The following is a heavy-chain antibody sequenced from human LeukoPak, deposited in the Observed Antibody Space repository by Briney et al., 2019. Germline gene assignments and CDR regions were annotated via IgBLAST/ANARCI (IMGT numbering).Heavy chain of an antibody. J-gene: IGHJ4*02. CDR2: INQDGSQT. D-gene: IGHD3-10*01. V-gene: IGHV3-7*01. Sequence: GGSLRFSCAASGFTFSSYWMSWVRQAPGKGMEWVANINQDGSQTYYEDSVKGRFTISRDNAKNSMYLQMNSLRAEDTAVYFCATDGRSGRHDFDYWGQGTLVTDSS. CDR3: ATDGRSGRHDFDY. CDR1: GFTFSSYW.